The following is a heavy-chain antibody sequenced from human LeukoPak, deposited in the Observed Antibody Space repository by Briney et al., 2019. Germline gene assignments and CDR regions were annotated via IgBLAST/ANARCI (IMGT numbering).Heavy chain of an antibody. CDR2: IRSKAYGGTT. V-gene: IGHV3-49*04. CDR1: GFTFGDYA. D-gene: IGHD3-3*01. J-gene: IGHJ4*02. CDR3: TSDFWSGYYWSWY. Sequence: PGRSLRLSCTASGFTFGDYAMSSVRQAPGKGLEWVGFIRSKAYGGTTEYAASVKGRFTISRDDSKSIAYLQMNSLKTEDTAVYYCTSDFWSGYYWSWYWGQGTLVTVSS.